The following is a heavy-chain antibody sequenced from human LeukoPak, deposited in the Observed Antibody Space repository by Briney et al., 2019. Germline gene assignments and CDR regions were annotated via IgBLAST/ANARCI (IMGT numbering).Heavy chain of an antibody. CDR3: ARGRSSGWYGLDYYYYYGMDV. Sequence: ASVKVSCKASGYTFTSYGISWVRQAPGQGLEWMGWISAYNGNTNYAQKLQGRVTMTTDTSTSTAYMELRSLRSDDTAVYYCARGRSSGWYGLDYYYYYGMDVWGQGTTVTVPS. V-gene: IGHV1-18*01. D-gene: IGHD6-19*01. J-gene: IGHJ6*02. CDR2: ISAYNGNT. CDR1: GYTFTSYG.